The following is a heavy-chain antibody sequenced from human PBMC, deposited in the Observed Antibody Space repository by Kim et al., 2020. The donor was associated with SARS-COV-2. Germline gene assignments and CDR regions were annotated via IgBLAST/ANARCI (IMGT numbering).Heavy chain of an antibody. V-gene: IGHV4-4*08. J-gene: IGHJ5*02. D-gene: IGHD6-13*01. Sequence: PPLKTRVTISVDTSKNQFSLKLSSVTVTDTAVYYCAIDSSSWSGWFDPWGQGTLVTVSS. CDR3: AIDSSSWSGWFDP.